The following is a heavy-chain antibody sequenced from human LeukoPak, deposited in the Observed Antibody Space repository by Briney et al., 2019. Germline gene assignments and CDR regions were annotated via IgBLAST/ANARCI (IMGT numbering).Heavy chain of an antibody. Sequence: GGSLRLSCAASGFTFSSYWMSWVRQAPGKGLEWVANIKQDGSGKYYMDSVKGRFTISRDNAKNSLYLQMNSLRAEDTAVYYCARKAGQWLVRLVYYFDYWGQGTLVTVPS. CDR2: IKQDGSGK. V-gene: IGHV3-7*01. J-gene: IGHJ4*02. D-gene: IGHD6-19*01. CDR1: GFTFSSYW. CDR3: ARKAGQWLVRLVYYFDY.